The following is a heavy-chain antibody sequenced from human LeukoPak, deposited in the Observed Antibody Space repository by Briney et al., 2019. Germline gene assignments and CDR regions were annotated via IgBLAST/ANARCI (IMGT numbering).Heavy chain of an antibody. CDR2: ISSSSSYI. Sequence: GGSLRLSCAAPGFTFSSYSMNWVRQAPGKGLEWVSSISSSSSYIYYADSVKGRFTISRDNAKNSLYLQMNSLRAEDTAVYYCASVYSGSYYNAFDIWGQGTMVTVSS. J-gene: IGHJ3*02. CDR1: GFTFSSYS. V-gene: IGHV3-21*01. CDR3: ASVYSGSYYNAFDI. D-gene: IGHD1-26*01.